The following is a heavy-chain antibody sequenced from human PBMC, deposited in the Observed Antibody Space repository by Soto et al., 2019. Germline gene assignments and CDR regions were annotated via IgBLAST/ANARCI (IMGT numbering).Heavy chain of an antibody. D-gene: IGHD2-15*01. V-gene: IGHV3-9*01. J-gene: IGHJ3*02. CDR1: GFTFDDYA. CDR3: AKDETGVVNGAVDI. CDR2: ISWNSGSI. Sequence: EVQLVESGGGLVQPGRSLRLSCAASGFTFDDYAMHWVRQAPGKGLEWVSGISWNSGSIGYADSVKGRFTISRDNAKNSLYLQMNSLRAEDTALYYCAKDETGVVNGAVDIWGQGTMVTVSS.